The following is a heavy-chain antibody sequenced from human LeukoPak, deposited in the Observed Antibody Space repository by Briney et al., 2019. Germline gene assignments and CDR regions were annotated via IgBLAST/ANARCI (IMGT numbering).Heavy chain of an antibody. V-gene: IGHV3-74*01. Sequence: WGSLRLSCAASGFTFSSYWMHWVRQAPGKGLVWVSRINSDGSSTSYADSVKGRFTISRDNAKNTLYLQMNSLRAEDTAVYYCARDWGEGLRYFDWLLSHDAFDIWGQGAMVTVSS. D-gene: IGHD3-9*01. CDR3: ARDWGEGLRYFDWLLSHDAFDI. CDR1: GFTFSSYW. J-gene: IGHJ3*02. CDR2: INSDGSST.